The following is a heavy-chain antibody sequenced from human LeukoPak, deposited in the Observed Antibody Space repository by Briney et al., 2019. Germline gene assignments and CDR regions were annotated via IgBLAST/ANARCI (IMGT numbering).Heavy chain of an antibody. Sequence: GGSLRLSCAASGFTFSSYGMHWVRQAPGKGLEWVAVISYDGSNKYYADSVKGRFTISRDNSKNTLYLQMNSLRAEDTAVYYCAKDPGRYSGSYYYLDYWGQGTLVTVSS. CDR3: AKDPGRYSGSYYYLDY. J-gene: IGHJ4*02. CDR1: GFTFSSYG. V-gene: IGHV3-30*18. D-gene: IGHD1-26*01. CDR2: ISYDGSNK.